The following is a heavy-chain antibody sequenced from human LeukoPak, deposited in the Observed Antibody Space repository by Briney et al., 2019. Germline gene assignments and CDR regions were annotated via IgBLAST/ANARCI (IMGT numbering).Heavy chain of an antibody. V-gene: IGHV4-34*01. CDR2: INHSGST. D-gene: IGHD3-10*01. J-gene: IGHJ2*01. CDR1: GGSFSGYY. Sequence: SETLSLTCAVYGGSFSGYYWSWLRQPPGKGLEWIGEINHSGSTNYNPSLKSRVTISVDTSKNQFSLKLSSVPAADTAVYYCARGRGYYGSGRGYWYFDLWGRGTLVTVSS. CDR3: ARGRGYYGSGRGYWYFDL.